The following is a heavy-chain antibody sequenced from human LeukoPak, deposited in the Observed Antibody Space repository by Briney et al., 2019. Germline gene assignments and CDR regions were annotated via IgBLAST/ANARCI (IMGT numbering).Heavy chain of an antibody. D-gene: IGHD3-3*01. CDR1: GFTFSNYA. V-gene: IGHV3-23*01. J-gene: IGHJ6*02. CDR3: AKLRFLEWLDNYYYGMDV. CDR2: ISGSGGST. Sequence: GGSLRLSCAASGFTFSNYAMSWVRQAPGKGLEWVSTISGSGGSTYYADSVKGRFTISRDNSKNTLYLQMNSLRAEDTAVYYCAKLRFLEWLDNYYYGMDVWGQGTTVTVSS.